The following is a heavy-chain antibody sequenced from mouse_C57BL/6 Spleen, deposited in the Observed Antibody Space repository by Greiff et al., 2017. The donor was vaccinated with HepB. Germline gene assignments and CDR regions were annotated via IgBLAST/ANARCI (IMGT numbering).Heavy chain of an antibody. CDR3: ARQEDYVAMDY. J-gene: IGHJ4*01. Sequence: EVMLVESGGGLVKPGGSLKLSCAASGFTFSSYTMSWVRQTPEKRLEWVATISGGGGNTYYPDSVKGRFTISRDNAKNTLYLQMSSLRSEDTALYYCARQEDYVAMDYWGQGTSVTVSS. CDR2: ISGGGGNT. V-gene: IGHV5-9*01. CDR1: GFTFSSYT.